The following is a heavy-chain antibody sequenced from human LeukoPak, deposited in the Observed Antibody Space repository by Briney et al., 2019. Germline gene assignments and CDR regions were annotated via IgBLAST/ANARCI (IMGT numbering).Heavy chain of an antibody. CDR1: GFTFSDHY. V-gene: IGHV3-72*01. D-gene: IGHD6-13*01. CDR2: SRNRANSYTT. CDR3: ARVAVYSSSWDF. J-gene: IGHJ4*02. Sequence: GGSLRLSCAVSGFTFSDHYMDWVRQAPGKGLEWVGRSRNRANSYTTDYAASVKGRFTISRDDSKNSLYLQMDSLKIEDTAVYYCARVAVYSSSWDFWGQGTLVTVSS.